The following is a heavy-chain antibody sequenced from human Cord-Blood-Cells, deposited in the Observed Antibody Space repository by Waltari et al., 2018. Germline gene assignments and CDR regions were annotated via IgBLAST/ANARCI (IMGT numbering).Heavy chain of an antibody. CDR2: INPNRGGT. D-gene: IGHD6-13*01. CDR3: ARSGTANWFDP. V-gene: IGHV1-2*04. J-gene: IGHJ5*02. Sequence: QVQLVQSGAEVKKPGASVKVSCKASGYTFTGYYMHWVRQAPGQGLEWRGWINPNRGGTNYAQKFQGWVTMTRDTSISTAYMELSRLRSDDTAVYYCARSGTANWFDPWGQGTLVTVSS. CDR1: GYTFTGYY.